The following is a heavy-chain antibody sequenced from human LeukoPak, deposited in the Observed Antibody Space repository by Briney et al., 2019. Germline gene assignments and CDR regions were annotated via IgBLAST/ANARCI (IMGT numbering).Heavy chain of an antibody. CDR3: AKDRSRDDFWSGYYDY. CDR1: GFTFSSYA. V-gene: IGHV3-23*01. D-gene: IGHD3-3*01. Sequence: GGSLRLSCAASGFTFSSYAMSWVRQAPGKGLEWVSAISGSGGSTYYADSVKGRFTISRDNSKNSLYLQMNSLRTEDTALYYCAKDRSRDDFWSGYYDYWGQGTLVTVSS. CDR2: ISGSGGST. J-gene: IGHJ4*02.